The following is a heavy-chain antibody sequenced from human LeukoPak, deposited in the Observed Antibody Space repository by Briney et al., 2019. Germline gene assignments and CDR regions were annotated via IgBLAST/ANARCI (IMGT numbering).Heavy chain of an antibody. D-gene: IGHD3-9*01. CDR2: INHSGST. Sequence: SETLSLTCAVYGGSFSGYYWSWIRQPPGKGLEWIGEINHSGSTNYNPSLKSRVTISVDTSKNQFYLNLSSVTAADTAVYYCARAVGSFDWLPLFDYWGQGTLVTVSS. J-gene: IGHJ4*02. V-gene: IGHV4-34*01. CDR3: ARAVGSFDWLPLFDY. CDR1: GGSFSGYY.